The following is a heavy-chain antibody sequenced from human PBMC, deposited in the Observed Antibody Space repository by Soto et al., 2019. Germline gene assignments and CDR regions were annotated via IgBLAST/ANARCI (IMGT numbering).Heavy chain of an antibody. Sequence: ASVKVSCKASGYTFTSYYMHWVRQAPGQGLEWMGIINPSGGSTSYAQKFRGRVTMTRDTSTSTVYMELSSLRSEDTAVYYCARVWRSVGYGDYSPLDYWGQGTLVTVSS. V-gene: IGHV1-46*03. D-gene: IGHD4-17*01. CDR3: ARVWRSVGYGDYSPLDY. J-gene: IGHJ4*02. CDR2: INPSGGST. CDR1: GYTFTSYY.